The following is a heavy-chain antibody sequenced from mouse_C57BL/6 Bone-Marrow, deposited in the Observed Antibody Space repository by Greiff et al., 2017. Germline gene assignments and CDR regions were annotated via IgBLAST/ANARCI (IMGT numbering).Heavy chain of an antibody. J-gene: IGHJ2*01. V-gene: IGHV14-4*01. Sequence: EVQLQQSGAELVRPGASVKLSCTASGFNIKDDYMHWVKQRPEQGLEWIGWIDPENGDTEYASKFQGKATITADTSSNTAYLQLSSLTSEDTAVCYCTTHYGSSYYFDYWGQGTTLTVSS. CDR1: GFNIKDDY. D-gene: IGHD1-1*01. CDR3: TTHYGSSYYFDY. CDR2: IDPENGDT.